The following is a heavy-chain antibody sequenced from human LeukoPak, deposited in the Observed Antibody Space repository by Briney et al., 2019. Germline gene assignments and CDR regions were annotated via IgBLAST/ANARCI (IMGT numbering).Heavy chain of an antibody. CDR1: GFTFSNYA. J-gene: IGHJ5*02. CDR2: ISSDASTT. V-gene: IGHV3-23*01. D-gene: IGHD6-19*01. CDR3: AKDLEQSYIGWSTIYDA. Sequence: GGSLRLSCAASGFTFSNYALSWVRQVPGKRPEWVSAISSDASTTGYADSVKGRFTISRDNSKSTMYLQMNSLRAEDTAVYYCAKDLEQSYIGWSTIYDAWGQGSLVTVSA.